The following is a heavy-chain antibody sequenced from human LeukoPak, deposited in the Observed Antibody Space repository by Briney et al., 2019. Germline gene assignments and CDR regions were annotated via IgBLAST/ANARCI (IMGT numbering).Heavy chain of an antibody. CDR3: ARSAIPRLVPADY. J-gene: IGHJ4*02. CDR1: GFTFRSYW. D-gene: IGHD2-2*01. Sequence: PGGSLRLSCAASGFTFRSYWMHWVRQVPGKGLEWVSAISGSGGSTYYADSVKGRFTISRDNSKNTLYLQMNSLRAEDTAVYYCARSAIPRLVPADYWGQGTLVTVSS. V-gene: IGHV3-23*01. CDR2: ISGSGGST.